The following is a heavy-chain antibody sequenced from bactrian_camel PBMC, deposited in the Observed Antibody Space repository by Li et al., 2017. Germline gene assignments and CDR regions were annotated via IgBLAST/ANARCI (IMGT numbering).Heavy chain of an antibody. J-gene: IGHJ4*01. CDR3: VKPNPDARGGFDH. V-gene: IGHV3S40*01. CDR2: SSSGALSL. CDR1: GFTFSRHY. Sequence: VQLVESGGGLVQPGGSLRLSCTTSGFTFSRHYISWVRQGPGKGLEWVSSSSSGALSLVYADSVKGRFTISRDNAKNTVYLLMNSLKPEDTAVYYCVKPNPDARGGFDHWGQGTQVTVS. D-gene: IGHD1*01.